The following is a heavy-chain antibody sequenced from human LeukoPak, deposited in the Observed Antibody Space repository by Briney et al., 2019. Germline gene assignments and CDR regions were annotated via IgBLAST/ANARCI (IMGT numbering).Heavy chain of an antibody. V-gene: IGHV3-23*01. J-gene: IGHJ4*02. D-gene: IGHD6-19*01. CDR3: AASSGWYAPFDY. CDR1: GFTFSTYA. Sequence: GGSLRLSCSASGFTFSTYAMRWVGQAPGKGLECISTISGNGGSTYYADSVKGRFTISRDNSKNTLYLQMNSLRAEDTAVYYCAASSGWYAPFDYWGQGTLVTVSS. CDR2: ISGNGGST.